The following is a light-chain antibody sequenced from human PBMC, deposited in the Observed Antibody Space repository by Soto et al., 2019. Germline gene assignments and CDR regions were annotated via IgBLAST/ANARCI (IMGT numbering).Light chain of an antibody. CDR1: QSVSNF. J-gene: IGKJ1*01. CDR2: DAS. CDR3: QHRSAWWT. V-gene: IGKV3-11*01. Sequence: EIVLTQSPATLSLSPGDRATLSCRASQSVSNFLAWYQHKPGQPPRLLIYDASNRASGIPARFTGSGFGTDFTLTISSLEPEDSAVYYCQHRSAWWTFGQGTKVEI.